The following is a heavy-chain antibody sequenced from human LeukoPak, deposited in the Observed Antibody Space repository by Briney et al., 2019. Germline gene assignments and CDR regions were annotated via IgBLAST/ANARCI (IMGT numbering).Heavy chain of an antibody. CDR3: ASLATGPGYDASDI. CDR2: INPTGGST. J-gene: IGHJ3*02. V-gene: IGHV1-46*01. Sequence: ASVKVSCKASGYTFTSYYMHWVRQAPGPWLEWMGIINPTGGSTSYAQKFQGRVTMTKDTSTSTVYMELSSLRSEDTAVYYCASLATGPGYDASDIWGQGTMVTVSS. D-gene: IGHD1-14*01. CDR1: GYTFTSYY.